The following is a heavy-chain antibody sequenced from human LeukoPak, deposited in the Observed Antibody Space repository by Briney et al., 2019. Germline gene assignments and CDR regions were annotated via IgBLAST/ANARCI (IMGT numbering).Heavy chain of an antibody. CDR2: IYYSGST. J-gene: IGHJ3*02. CDR1: GGSISSYY. CDR3: ARRAMGSPHAFDI. D-gene: IGHD5-18*01. Sequence: SETLSLTCTVSGGSISSYYWSWIRQPPGKGLEWIGYIYYSGSTNYNPSLKSRVTISVDTSKNQFSLKLSSVTAADTAVYYCARRAMGSPHAFDIWGQGTMVTVSS. V-gene: IGHV4-59*08.